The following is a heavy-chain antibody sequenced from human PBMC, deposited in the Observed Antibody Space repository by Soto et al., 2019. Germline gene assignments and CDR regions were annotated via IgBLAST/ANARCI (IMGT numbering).Heavy chain of an antibody. V-gene: IGHV1-3*01. Sequence: SVKVSCKASGYTFNKYPMHWVRQAPGQGLEWMGWINAANGDTGYSQKFQGRVTLTRDTSASTAYMELSSLRAEDTAFYYCAKDSISDRETFNFDSWGQGTLVTVSS. CDR3: AKDSISDRETFNFDS. CDR2: INAANGDT. CDR1: GYTFNKYP. D-gene: IGHD1-26*01. J-gene: IGHJ4*02.